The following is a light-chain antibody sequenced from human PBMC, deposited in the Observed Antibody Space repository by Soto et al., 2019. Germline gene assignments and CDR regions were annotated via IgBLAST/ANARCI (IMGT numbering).Light chain of an antibody. CDR3: QQYSIWGT. J-gene: IGKJ1*01. Sequence: MTHSPSTLSVSPWEMATLSCRASESVSTNLARYQQKAGHAPRLLIYGASTRATGIPARFSGRGPGTEFTLTISGLQTADLAAYLCQQYSIWGTFGQGTKVDI. CDR2: GAS. V-gene: IGKV3-15*01. CDR1: ESVSTN.